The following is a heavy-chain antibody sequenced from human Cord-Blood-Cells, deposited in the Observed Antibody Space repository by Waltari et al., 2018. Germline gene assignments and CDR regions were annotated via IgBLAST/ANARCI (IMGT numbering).Heavy chain of an antibody. V-gene: IGHV4-34*01. CDR2: NNHSGST. D-gene: IGHD6-6*01. CDR3: ATQVEQLLPAGWFDP. J-gene: IGHJ5*02. CDR1: GGSFSGYY. Sequence: QVQLQQWGAGLLKPSETLSLTCAVYGGSFSGYYWSWIRQPPGKGLEWIGENNHSGSTNYNPSLKSRVTISGDTSKNQFSLKLSSVTAADTAVYYCATQVEQLLPAGWFDPWGQGTLVTVSS.